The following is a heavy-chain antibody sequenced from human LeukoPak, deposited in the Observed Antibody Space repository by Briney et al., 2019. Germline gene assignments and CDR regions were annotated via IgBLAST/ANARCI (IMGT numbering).Heavy chain of an antibody. J-gene: IGHJ5*02. V-gene: IGHV3-21*01. CDR2: ITSSSSYI. CDR1: GFTFSSYT. CDR3: ARDGIAAAVPGGWFDP. Sequence: PGGSLRLSCAASGFTFSSYTMNWVRQAPGKGPEWVSSITSSSSYIYYADSVKGRFTISRDNAKNSLYLQMNSLRAEDTAVYYCARDGIAAAVPGGWFDPWGQGTLVTVSS. D-gene: IGHD6-13*01.